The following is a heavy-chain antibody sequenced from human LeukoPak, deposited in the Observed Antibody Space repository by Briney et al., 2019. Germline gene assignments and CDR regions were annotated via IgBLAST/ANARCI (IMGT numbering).Heavy chain of an antibody. V-gene: IGHV1-18*01. CDR2: ISAYNGNT. D-gene: IGHD3-10*01. Sequence: EASVKVSCKASGYTFTSYGISWVRQAPGQGLEWMGWISAYNGNTNYAQKLQGRVTMTTDTSTSTAYMELRSLRSDDTAVYYCARDRLLWFGELLPPLDYWGQGTLVTVSS. CDR3: ARDRLLWFGELLPPLDY. CDR1: GYTFTSYG. J-gene: IGHJ4*02.